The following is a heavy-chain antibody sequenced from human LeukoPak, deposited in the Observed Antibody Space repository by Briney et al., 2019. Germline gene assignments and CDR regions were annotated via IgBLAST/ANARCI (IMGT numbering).Heavy chain of an antibody. V-gene: IGHV3-21*01. CDR3: ARENDYGDYGNAFDI. CDR2: ISSSSSYI. J-gene: IGHJ3*02. D-gene: IGHD4-17*01. CDR1: GFTFSSYS. Sequence: GGSLRLSCAASGFTFSSYSMNWVRQAPGKGLEWVSSISSSSSYIYYADSVKGRFTISRDNAKNSLYLQMNSLGAEDTAVYYCARENDYGDYGNAFDIWGQGTMVTVSS.